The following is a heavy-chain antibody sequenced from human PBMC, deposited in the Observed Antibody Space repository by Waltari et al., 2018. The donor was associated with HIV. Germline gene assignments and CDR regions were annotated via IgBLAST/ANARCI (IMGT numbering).Heavy chain of an antibody. CDR2: ITYDVSNN. CDR1: GFTFSNYG. J-gene: IGHJ4*02. V-gene: IGHV3-30*02. D-gene: IGHD5-12*01. Sequence: QVQLVESGGGVVQPGESLRLSCAASGFTFSNYGMHWVGQAPGKRLEWVAFITYDVSNNYSVDSVKDRFTLSRDNSQNTRYLQMNTLRAEVTAVYYCARMGYSGYDYLFAYWGQGTLVTVSS. CDR3: ARMGYSGYDYLFAY.